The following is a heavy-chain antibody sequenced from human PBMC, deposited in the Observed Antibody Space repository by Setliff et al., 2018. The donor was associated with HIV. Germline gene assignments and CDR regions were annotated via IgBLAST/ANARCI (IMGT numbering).Heavy chain of an antibody. CDR3: ARVKNIAVVILDAFDI. V-gene: IGHV1-8*01. CDR2: MNPKSGNT. Sequence: ASVKVSCKASGYNFTSHDINWVRQAPGQGLEWMGWMNPKSGNTGYARKFQGRVTMTTDTSTTTGYMELRSLRSDDTAVYYCARVKNIAVVILDAFDIWGQGTVVTVSS. D-gene: IGHD6-19*01. CDR1: GYNFTSHD. J-gene: IGHJ3*02.